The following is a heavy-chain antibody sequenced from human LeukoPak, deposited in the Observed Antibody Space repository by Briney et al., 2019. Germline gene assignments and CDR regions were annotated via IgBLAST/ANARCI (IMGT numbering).Heavy chain of an antibody. CDR2: ISGSGDST. D-gene: IGHD2-15*01. Sequence: GGSLRLSCAASGFTFSSYAMSWVRQAPGKGLEWVSAISGSGDSTYYADSVKGRFTISRDNSKNTLYLQMNSLRAEDTAVYYCAKDLYSANDAFDIWGQGTMVTVSS. J-gene: IGHJ3*02. CDR3: AKDLYSANDAFDI. V-gene: IGHV3-23*01. CDR1: GFTFSSYA.